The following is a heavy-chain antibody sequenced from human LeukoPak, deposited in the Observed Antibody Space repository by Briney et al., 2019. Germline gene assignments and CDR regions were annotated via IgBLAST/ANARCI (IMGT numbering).Heavy chain of an antibody. CDR2: IYHSGST. D-gene: IGHD3-10*01. V-gene: IGHV4-38-2*02. CDR1: GYSISSGYY. CDR3: ARRTYYYGSGSSYYFDY. J-gene: IGHJ4*02. Sequence: SETLSLTCTVSGYSISSGYYWGWIRQPPGKGLEWIGSIYHSGSTYYNPSLKSRVTISVDTSKNQFSLKLSSVTAADTAVYYCARRTYYYGSGSSYYFDYWGQGTLVTVSS.